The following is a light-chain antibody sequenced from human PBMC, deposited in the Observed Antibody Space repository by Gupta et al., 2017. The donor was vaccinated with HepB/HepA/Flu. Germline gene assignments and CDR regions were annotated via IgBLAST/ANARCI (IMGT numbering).Light chain of an antibody. CDR3: SSYISSHSLVV. CDR1: SSDVGASDC. Sequence: QSALTQPASVSGSPGQSITISCTGPSSDVGASDCVSWYQQHPGKAPKLIIYDVSHRPPGFSYRFSASKCGSTASLTISGLQPEDEATYYCSSYISSHSLVVFGEGTKVTVL. CDR2: DVS. J-gene: IGLJ2*01. V-gene: IGLV2-14*03.